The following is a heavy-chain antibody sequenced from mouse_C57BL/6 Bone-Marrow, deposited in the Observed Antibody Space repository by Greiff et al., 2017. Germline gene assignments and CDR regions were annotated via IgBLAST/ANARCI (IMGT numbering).Heavy chain of an antibody. J-gene: IGHJ2*01. D-gene: IGHD1-1*01. V-gene: IGHV1-26*01. CDR1: GYTFTDYY. CDR3: SRSVITTVAY. Sequence: EVQLQQSGPELVKPGASVKISCKASGYTFTDYYMNWVKQSHGKSLEWIGDINPNNGGTSYNQKFKGKATLTVDKSSSTSYMELRSLTSEDSAVYYCSRSVITTVAYWGQGTTPTVSS. CDR2: INPNNGGT.